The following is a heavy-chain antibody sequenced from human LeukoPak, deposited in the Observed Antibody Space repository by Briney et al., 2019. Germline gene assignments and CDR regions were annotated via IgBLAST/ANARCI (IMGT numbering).Heavy chain of an antibody. J-gene: IGHJ3*02. D-gene: IGHD3-3*01. V-gene: IGHV3-53*01. CDR3: ASMTQGSGYYHGAFDI. CDR2: IYSGGST. Sequence: GGSLRLSCAASGFTVSSNYLSWVGRAPGKGLEWVSVIYSGGSTYYADSVKGRFTISRDNSKNTLYLQMNSLRAEDTAVYYCASMTQGSGYYHGAFDIWGQGTMVTVSS. CDR1: GFTVSSNY.